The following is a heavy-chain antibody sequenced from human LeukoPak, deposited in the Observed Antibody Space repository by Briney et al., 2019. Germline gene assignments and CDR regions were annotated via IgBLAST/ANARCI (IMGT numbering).Heavy chain of an antibody. D-gene: IGHD5-24*01. V-gene: IGHV4-61*02. Sequence: PSETLSLTCSVSGASVSTTAYFWNWIRQPAGKGLEWIGRIYASGNTHYNPSLKSRVTMSLDTSKNQFSLSMNSVTAADSAVYFCASYREAYDHYPRGLDVWGRGTVVTVSS. CDR2: IYASGNT. CDR3: ASYREAYDHYPRGLDV. J-gene: IGHJ3*01. CDR1: GASVSTTAYF.